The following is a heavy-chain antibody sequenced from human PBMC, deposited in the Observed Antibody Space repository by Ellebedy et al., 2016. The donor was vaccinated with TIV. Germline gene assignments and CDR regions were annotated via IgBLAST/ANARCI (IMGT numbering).Heavy chain of an antibody. Sequence: GGSLRLSXAASEITFSVHWMNWVRQAPGKGLEWVANINQDGSEINYLDSVKGRFTISRDNAKNSVSLQMNSLRAEDTAVYYCARGEGWVDYWGQGTLVTVSS. CDR2: INQDGSEI. CDR3: ARGEGWVDY. CDR1: EITFSVHW. V-gene: IGHV3-7*04. D-gene: IGHD6-19*01. J-gene: IGHJ4*02.